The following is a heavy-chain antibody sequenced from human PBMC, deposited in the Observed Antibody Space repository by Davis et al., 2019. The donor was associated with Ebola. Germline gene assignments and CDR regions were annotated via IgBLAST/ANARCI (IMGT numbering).Heavy chain of an antibody. J-gene: IGHJ4*02. CDR1: GGSFSGYY. Sequence: SETLSLTCAVYGGSFSGYYWSWIRQPPGKGLEWIGEINHSGSTNYNPSLKSRVTISVDTSKNQFSLKLSSVTAADTAVYYCARGPRWLRFHFDYWGQGTLVTVSS. CDR2: INHSGST. D-gene: IGHD5-12*01. V-gene: IGHV4-34*01. CDR3: ARGPRWLRFHFDY.